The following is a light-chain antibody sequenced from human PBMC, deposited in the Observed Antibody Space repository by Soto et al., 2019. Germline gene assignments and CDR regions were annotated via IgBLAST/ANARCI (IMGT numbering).Light chain of an antibody. V-gene: IGKV3-20*01. J-gene: IGKJ5*01. CDR3: QQYGSSPPTT. CDR1: QSVGGSS. Sequence: ETVLTQSPGTLSLSPGERATVSCRASQSVGGSSLAWYQQRPGQAPRLLIYDTSKRATGIPDRFSGSGSGTDFTLTISRLEPEDFAVYYCQQYGSSPPTTFGQGTRLEI. CDR2: DTS.